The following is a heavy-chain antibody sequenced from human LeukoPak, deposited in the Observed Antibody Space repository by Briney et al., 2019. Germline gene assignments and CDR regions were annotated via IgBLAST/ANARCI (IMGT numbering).Heavy chain of an antibody. CDR1: GGTFSSYD. D-gene: IGHD3-16*02. CDR3: TREGVYSPDPSSYHRDAFDI. CDR2: IIPILDVA. Sequence: SVKVSCKTSGGTFSSYDITWVRQAPGQGLEWMGRIIPILDVANFAQKFQGRVTITADKSTNTAHMELSSLRSEDTAVYYCTREGVYSPDPSSYHRDAFDIWGQGTVVTVSS. J-gene: IGHJ3*02. V-gene: IGHV1-69*04.